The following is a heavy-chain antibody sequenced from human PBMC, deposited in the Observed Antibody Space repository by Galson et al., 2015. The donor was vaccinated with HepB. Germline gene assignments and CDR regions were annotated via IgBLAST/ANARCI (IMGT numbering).Heavy chain of an antibody. V-gene: IGHV3-21*01. CDR3: ARARGYSGYDYSSFDY. D-gene: IGHD5-12*01. Sequence: SLRLSCAASGFTFSSYSMNWVRQAPGKGLEWVSSISSSSSYIYYADSVKGRFTISRDNAKNSLYLQMNSLRAEDTAVYYCARARGYSGYDYSSFDYWGQGTLVTVSS. CDR2: ISSSSSYI. CDR1: GFTFSSYS. J-gene: IGHJ4*02.